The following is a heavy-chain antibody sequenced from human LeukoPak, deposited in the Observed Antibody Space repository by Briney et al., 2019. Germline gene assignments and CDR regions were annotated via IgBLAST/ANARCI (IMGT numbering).Heavy chain of an antibody. D-gene: IGHD6-13*01. CDR2: ISDHEINK. CDR3: AKRHPTSWYVVDY. J-gene: IGHJ4*02. CDR1: GFTFSSYA. V-gene: IGHV3-30*18. Sequence: GGSLRLSCAASGFTFSSYAMDWVRQASGKGLDWVSFISDHEINKYYSDSVKGRFAISRDNSKNTVYLQMNSLRAEDTAVYYCAKRHPTSWYVVDYWGQGTLVTVSS.